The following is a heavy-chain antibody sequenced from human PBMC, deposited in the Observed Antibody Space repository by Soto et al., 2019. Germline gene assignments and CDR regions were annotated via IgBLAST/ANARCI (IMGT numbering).Heavy chain of an antibody. CDR2: ISGSGGST. Sequence: GGSLRLSCAASGFTFSSYAMSWVRQAPGKGLEWVSAISGSGGSTYYADSVKGRFTISRDNSKNTLYLQMNSLRAEDTAVYYCAKEGRTNTYYDILTGYYNDGWFDPWGQGTLVTVSS. D-gene: IGHD3-9*01. V-gene: IGHV3-23*01. CDR3: AKEGRTNTYYDILTGYYNDGWFDP. CDR1: GFTFSSYA. J-gene: IGHJ5*02.